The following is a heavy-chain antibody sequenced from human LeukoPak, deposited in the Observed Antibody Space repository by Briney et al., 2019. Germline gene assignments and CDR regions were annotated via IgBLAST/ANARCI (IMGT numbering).Heavy chain of an antibody. CDR1: GYTFTVYY. D-gene: IGHD5-18*01. Sequence: ASVKVSCKSSGYTFTVYYMHWVRQTPGQGLEWMGCINPNSGGTNYAQKFQGRVTITRDTSNSTAYMELSRLRADDTAVYYCAFGIQLWLRGARGAFDIWGQGTMVTVSS. CDR3: AFGIQLWLRGARGAFDI. J-gene: IGHJ3*02. V-gene: IGHV1-2*02. CDR2: INPNSGGT.